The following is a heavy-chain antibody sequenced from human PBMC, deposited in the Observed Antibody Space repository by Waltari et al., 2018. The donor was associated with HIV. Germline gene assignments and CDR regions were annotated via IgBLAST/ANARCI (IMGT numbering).Heavy chain of an antibody. D-gene: IGHD6-6*01. CDR2: IIPIFGTA. Sequence: QVQLVQSGAEVKKPGSSVKVSCKASGGTFSSYAISWVRQAPGQGLEWMGGIIPIFGTANYAQKIQGRVTITADESTSTAYMELSSLRSEDTAVYYCARAEYSSPIDYYYGMDVWGQGTTVTVSS. CDR1: GGTFSSYA. V-gene: IGHV1-69*01. CDR3: ARAEYSSPIDYYYGMDV. J-gene: IGHJ6*02.